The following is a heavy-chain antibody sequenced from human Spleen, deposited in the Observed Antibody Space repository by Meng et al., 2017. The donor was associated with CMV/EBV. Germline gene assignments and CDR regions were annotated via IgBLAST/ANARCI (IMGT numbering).Heavy chain of an antibody. Sequence: QLVESGGVLIQPVWSLRLSCAASVFTVSSNYMSWVRQAPGKGLEWVSVIYSGGSTYYADSVKGRFTISRDNSKNTLYLQMNSLRAEDTAVYYCARGQDTALGNFDYWGQGTLVTVSS. V-gene: IGHV3-53*01. D-gene: IGHD5-18*01. CDR1: VFTVSSNY. J-gene: IGHJ4*02. CDR2: IYSGGST. CDR3: ARGQDTALGNFDY.